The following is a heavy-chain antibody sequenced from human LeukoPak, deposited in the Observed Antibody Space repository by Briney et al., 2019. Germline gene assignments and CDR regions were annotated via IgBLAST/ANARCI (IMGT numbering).Heavy chain of an antibody. V-gene: IGHV4-38-2*02. CDR2: IYHSGST. CDR3: ARVVWFEELFTSHFDY. J-gene: IGHJ4*02. CDR1: GYSISSGYD. Sequence: SETLSLTCTVSGYSISSGYDWGWIRQPPGKGLEWIGSIYHSGSTYYNPSLKSRVTISVDTSKNQFSLKLSSVIAADTAVYYCARVVWFEELFTSHFDYWGQGTLVTVSS. D-gene: IGHD3-10*01.